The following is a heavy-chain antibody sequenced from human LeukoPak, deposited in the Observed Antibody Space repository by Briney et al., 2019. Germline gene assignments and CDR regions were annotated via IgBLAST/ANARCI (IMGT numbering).Heavy chain of an antibody. J-gene: IGHJ5*02. CDR1: GGSISSGSYY. Sequence: PSETLSLTCTVSGGSISSGSYYWSWIRQPAGKGLEWIGRIYTSGSTNYNPSLKSRVTISVDTSKNQFSLKLSSVTAADTAVYYCARNDNWNLSPWGQGTLVTVSS. V-gene: IGHV4-61*02. CDR2: IYTSGST. D-gene: IGHD1-7*01. CDR3: ARNDNWNLSP.